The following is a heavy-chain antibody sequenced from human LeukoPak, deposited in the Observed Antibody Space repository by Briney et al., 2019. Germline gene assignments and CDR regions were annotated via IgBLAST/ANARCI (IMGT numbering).Heavy chain of an antibody. D-gene: IGHD5-24*01. Sequence: SGGSLRLSCAASGFTLNSYSMNWVRQAPGKGLEWISYITSSSRTIYYADSVKGRFTISRDNAENSLNLQMTSLRAEDTAVYYCARPARDGYNYFDSWGQGTLVTVSS. CDR2: ITSSSRTI. V-gene: IGHV3-48*01. J-gene: IGHJ4*02. CDR3: ARPARDGYNYFDS. CDR1: GFTLNSYS.